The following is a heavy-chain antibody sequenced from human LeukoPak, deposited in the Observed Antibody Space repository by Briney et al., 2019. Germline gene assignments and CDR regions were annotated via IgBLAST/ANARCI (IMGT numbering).Heavy chain of an antibody. D-gene: IGHD6-19*01. J-gene: IGHJ4*02. V-gene: IGHV3-23*01. CDR1: GFIFRSHG. CDR2: ISPSGDIT. CDR3: ARRSVAGSLDY. Sequence: PGGSLRLSCAASGFIFRSHGMNWVRQAPGKGLEWVSGISPSGDITYYADSVKGRFTISRDNAENSLYLQMNSLRAEDTAVYYCARRSVAGSLDYWGQGTLVTVSS.